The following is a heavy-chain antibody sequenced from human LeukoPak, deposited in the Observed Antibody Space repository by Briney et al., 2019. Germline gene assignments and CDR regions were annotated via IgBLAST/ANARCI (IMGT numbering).Heavy chain of an antibody. CDR3: AKGSYYDSSGSFYFDY. Sequence: GRSLRLSCAASGFTFSSYAMSWVRQAPGKGLEWVSGISGSGDNTYYADSVRGRFTISRDNSKNTLYVQVNSLGTEDTAAYYCAKGSYYDSSGSFYFDYWGQGTLVTVSS. CDR1: GFTFSSYA. D-gene: IGHD3-22*01. CDR2: ISGSGDNT. J-gene: IGHJ4*02. V-gene: IGHV3-23*01.